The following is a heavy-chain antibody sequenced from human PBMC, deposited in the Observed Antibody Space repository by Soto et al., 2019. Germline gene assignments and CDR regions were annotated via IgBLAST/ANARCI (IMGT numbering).Heavy chain of an antibody. CDR3: ASRSPKPISLKY. V-gene: IGHV3-23*01. CDR1: LVIFISYS. CDR2: ISGSFGST. J-gene: IGHJ4*02. Sequence: ALILSFLSSLVIFISYSINLFLQAPGKGLEWVSTISGSFGSTYYADSVQGRFNVSRDNSKNTLYLQMNSLRAEETAVYYCASRSPKPISLKYWGQGTQV.